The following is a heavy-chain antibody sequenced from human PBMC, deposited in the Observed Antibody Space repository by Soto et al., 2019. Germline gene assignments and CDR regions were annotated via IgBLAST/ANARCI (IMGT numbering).Heavy chain of an antibody. CDR1: GFNFRGYS. CDR2: ISSSSSSI. Sequence: GGSLRLSCAASGFNFRGYSMNWVRQATGKGLEWVSYISSSSSSIHYADSVKGRFTISRDNAKNSLYLQMNSLRDEDTAVYYCAREMTQLWCLDYWGQGTLVTVSS. D-gene: IGHD5-18*01. CDR3: AREMTQLWCLDY. J-gene: IGHJ4*02. V-gene: IGHV3-48*02.